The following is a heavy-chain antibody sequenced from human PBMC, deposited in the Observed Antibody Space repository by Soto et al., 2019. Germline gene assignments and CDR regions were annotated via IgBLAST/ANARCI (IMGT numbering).Heavy chain of an antibody. CDR1: GYTFTGYY. CDR2: INPNSGGT. Sequence: XSVKVSCTASGYTFTGYYMHWVRQAPGQGLEWMGWINPNSGGTNYAQKFQGRVTMTRDTSISTAYMELSRLRSDDTAVYYCARWLVAASFDYWGQGTLVTVSS. V-gene: IGHV1-2*02. CDR3: ARWLVAASFDY. D-gene: IGHD6-6*01. J-gene: IGHJ4*02.